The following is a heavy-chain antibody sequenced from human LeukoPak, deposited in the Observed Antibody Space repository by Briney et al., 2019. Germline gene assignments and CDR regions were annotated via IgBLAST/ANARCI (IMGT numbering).Heavy chain of an antibody. D-gene: IGHD2-2*01. J-gene: IGHJ5*02. Sequence: SVKVSCKASGGTFSSYAISWVRQAPGQGLERMGRIIPILGIANYAQKFQGRVTITADKSTSTAYMELSSLRSEDTAVYYCARELVVVPAAIPFDPWGQGTLVTVSS. CDR2: IIPILGIA. V-gene: IGHV1-69*04. CDR3: ARELVVVPAAIPFDP. CDR1: GGTFSSYA.